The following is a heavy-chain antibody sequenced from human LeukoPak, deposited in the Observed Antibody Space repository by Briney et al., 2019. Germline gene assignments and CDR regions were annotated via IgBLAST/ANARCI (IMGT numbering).Heavy chain of an antibody. CDR1: GGSISSTSYY. D-gene: IGHD3-22*01. CDR3: ARDVYYDAGGLSCFDP. Sequence: PSETLSLTCTVSGGSISSTSYYWAWIRQPPGKGLEWIGSVSYRGSTYHNPSLKSRVTMLLDTSKNQFSLKLTSVTAADTAVYYCARDVYYDAGGLSCFDPWGQGTLVTVSS. V-gene: IGHV4-39*07. J-gene: IGHJ5*02. CDR2: VSYRGST.